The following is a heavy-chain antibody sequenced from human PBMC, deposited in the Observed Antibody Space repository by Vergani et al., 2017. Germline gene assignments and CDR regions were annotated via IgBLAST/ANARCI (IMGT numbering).Heavy chain of an antibody. V-gene: IGHV3-13*01. J-gene: IGHJ4*02. CDR2: IGTAGDT. CDR1: GFTFSTYD. Sequence: EVQLVESGGGLVQPGGSLRLPCAASGFTFSTYDMHWVRQGTGKGLEWVSAIGTAGDTYYPGSVKGRFTISRENAKNSLYLQMNGLRAGDTAVYYCARRDSSSPALDYWGQGTLVTVSS. D-gene: IGHD6-6*01. CDR3: ARRDSSSPALDY.